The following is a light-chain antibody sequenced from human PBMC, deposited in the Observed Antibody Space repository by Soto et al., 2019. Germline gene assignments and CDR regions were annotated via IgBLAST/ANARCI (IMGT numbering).Light chain of an antibody. CDR3: QQYGSSRTWT. V-gene: IGKV3-20*01. Sequence: EIVLTQSPATLSLSPGERATLSCRAIQSVSSSYLAWYQQKPGQAPRLLIYGASSRATGIPDRFSGSGSGTDFTLTISRLEPEDFAVYYCQQYGSSRTWTFGQGTRLEIK. J-gene: IGKJ5*01. CDR1: QSVSSSY. CDR2: GAS.